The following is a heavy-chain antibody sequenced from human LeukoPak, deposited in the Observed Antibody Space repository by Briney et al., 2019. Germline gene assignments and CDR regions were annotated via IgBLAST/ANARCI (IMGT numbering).Heavy chain of an antibody. Sequence: ASVKVSCKASGGTFSSYAISWVRQAPGQGLEWMGGIIPIFGTANYAQKFQGRVTITTDESTSTAYMELSSLRSEDTAVYYCARDASILGYSGYVQDWGQGTLVTASS. CDR3: ARDASILGYSGYVQD. D-gene: IGHD5-12*01. V-gene: IGHV1-69*05. J-gene: IGHJ4*02. CDR1: GGTFSSYA. CDR2: IIPIFGTA.